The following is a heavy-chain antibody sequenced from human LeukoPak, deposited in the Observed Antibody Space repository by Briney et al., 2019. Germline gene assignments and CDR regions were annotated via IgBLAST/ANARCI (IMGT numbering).Heavy chain of an antibody. CDR2: ISSDGNNQ. J-gene: IGHJ4*02. Sequence: PGRSLRLSCAASGFTLSSYGMHWVRQAPGKGLEWVAIISSDGNNQYYADSVKGRFTISRDNSKNTLYLQMNSLRAEDTAVYYCARPPPSCSSTSCYQHYWGQGTLVTVSS. D-gene: IGHD2-2*01. CDR1: GFTLSSYG. CDR3: ARPPPSCSSTSCYQHY. V-gene: IGHV3-30*03.